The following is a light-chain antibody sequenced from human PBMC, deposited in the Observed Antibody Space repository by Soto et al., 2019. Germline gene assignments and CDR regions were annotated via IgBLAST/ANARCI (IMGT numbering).Light chain of an antibody. CDR1: SSDVGRYNY. CDR3: SSYTGSNTVV. J-gene: IGLJ2*01. V-gene: IGLV2-14*01. CDR2: EVT. Sequence: QSALTQPASVSGSPGKSITISCTGTSSDVGRYNYVSWYQHHPGKAPKLMIYEVTNRPSGVSNRFSASKSGNTASLTSSGLQAEDAADYYCSSYTGSNTVVFGGGTKLTFL.